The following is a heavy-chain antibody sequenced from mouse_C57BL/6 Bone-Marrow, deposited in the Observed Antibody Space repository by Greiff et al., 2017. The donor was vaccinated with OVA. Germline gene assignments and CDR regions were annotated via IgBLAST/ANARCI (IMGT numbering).Heavy chain of an antibody. CDR3: ARGAFRAY. CDR1: GYTFTSYG. Sequence: VHLVESGAELARPGASVKLSCKASGYTFTSYGISWVKQRTGQGLEWIGEIYPRSGNTYYNEKFKGKATLTADKSSSTAYMELRSLTSEDSAVYFGARGAFRAYWGKGTTLTVSS. J-gene: IGHJ2*01. CDR2: IYPRSGNT. D-gene: IGHD3-2*02. V-gene: IGHV1-81*01.